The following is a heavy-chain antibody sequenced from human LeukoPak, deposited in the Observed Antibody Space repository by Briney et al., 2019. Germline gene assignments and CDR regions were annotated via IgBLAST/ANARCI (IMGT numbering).Heavy chain of an antibody. CDR3: ARGANGLYYFDY. CDR1: GFTFSSYG. CDR2: IRYDGSNK. V-gene: IGHV3-30*02. Sequence: GSLRLSCAASGFTFSSYGMHWVRQAPGKGLEWVAFIRYDGSNKYYADSVKGRFTISRDNSKNTLYLQMNSLRAEDTAVYYCARGANGLYYFDYWGQGTLVTVSS. J-gene: IGHJ4*02.